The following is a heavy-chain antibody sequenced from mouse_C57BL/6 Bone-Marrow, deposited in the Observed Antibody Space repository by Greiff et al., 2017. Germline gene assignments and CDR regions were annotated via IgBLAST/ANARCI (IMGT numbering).Heavy chain of an antibody. V-gene: IGHV1-81*01. D-gene: IGHD2-4*01. Sequence: VKLQESGAELARPGASVKLSCKASGYTFTSYGISWVKQRTGQGLEWIGEIYPRSGNTYYNEKFKGQDTLTADKSSSTAYMELRRLTSEDSAVYVCAREESGYDDDDGTGDVWGTGTTVTVSS. CDR2: IYPRSGNT. CDR1: GYTFTSYG. J-gene: IGHJ1*03. CDR3: AREESGYDDDDGTGDV.